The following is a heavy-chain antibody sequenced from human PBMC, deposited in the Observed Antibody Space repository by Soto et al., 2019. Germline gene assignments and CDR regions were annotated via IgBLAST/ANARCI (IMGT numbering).Heavy chain of an antibody. J-gene: IGHJ6*02. CDR3: TRRGELAASYYYYYGMDV. Sequence: EVQLVESGGGLVQPGGSLKLSCAASGFTFSGSAMHWVRQASGKGLEWVGGIRSKANSYATAYAASVKGRFTISRDDSKNTAYLPMNSLKTEDTAVYYCTRRGELAASYYYYYGMDVWGQGTTVTVSS. CDR2: IRSKANSYAT. V-gene: IGHV3-73*02. D-gene: IGHD3-10*01. CDR1: GFTFSGSA.